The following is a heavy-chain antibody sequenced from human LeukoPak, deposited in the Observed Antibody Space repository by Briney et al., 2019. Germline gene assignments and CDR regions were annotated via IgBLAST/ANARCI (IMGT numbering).Heavy chain of an antibody. CDR1: GGSINISDYY. Sequence: PSEILSLTCTVSGGSINISDYYWGWIRQPPGKGLEWIGSMHYSGSTYYNPSLKSRVTISVDTSKNQFSLKVSSVTAADTAVYYCARRGTIDSGRPWNWGQGTLVTVSS. V-gene: IGHV4-39*01. D-gene: IGHD1-26*01. CDR3: ARRGTIDSGRPWN. J-gene: IGHJ4*02. CDR2: MHYSGST.